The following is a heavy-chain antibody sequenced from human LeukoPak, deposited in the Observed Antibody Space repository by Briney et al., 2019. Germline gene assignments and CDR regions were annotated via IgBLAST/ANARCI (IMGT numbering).Heavy chain of an antibody. CDR3: ARGSYTGFDLYFDS. Sequence: GGCLRLSCAASGFSFSTQEMAWVRQAPGKGLEWVSYISKDGRTIFYADSVKGRFTISRDNTRNSLFLQLSSLSADDTAFYYCARGSYTGFDLYFDSWGQGTLVT. V-gene: IGHV3-48*03. CDR1: GFSFSTQE. J-gene: IGHJ4*02. D-gene: IGHD5-12*01. CDR2: ISKDGRTI.